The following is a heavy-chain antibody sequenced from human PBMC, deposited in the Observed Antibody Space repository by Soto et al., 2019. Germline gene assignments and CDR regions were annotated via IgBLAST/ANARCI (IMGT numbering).Heavy chain of an antibody. J-gene: IGHJ1*01. D-gene: IGHD3-22*01. Sequence: ASVKVSCKASGYTFTGYYMHWVRQAPGQGLEWMGWVNPNSGGTNYAQKCQARVTMTRDTSISTAYMELSRLRSDDTAVYYCARLYYASSGYYGIQRWGQGTLVTVSS. CDR3: ARLYYASSGYYGIQR. V-gene: IGHV1-2*02. CDR2: VNPNSGGT. CDR1: GYTFTGYY.